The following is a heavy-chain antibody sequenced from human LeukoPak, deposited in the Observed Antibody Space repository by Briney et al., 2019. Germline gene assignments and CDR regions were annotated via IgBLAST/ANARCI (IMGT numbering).Heavy chain of an antibody. CDR3: AREGGYYDSSGYYYLYYYYYMDV. CDR1: GFTFSSYA. CDR2: ISYDGSNK. D-gene: IGHD3-22*01. J-gene: IGHJ6*03. Sequence: PGGSLRLSCAASGFTFSSYAMHWVRQAPGKGLEWVAVISYDGSNKYYADSVKGRFTISRDNSKNTLYLQMNSLRAEDTAVYYCAREGGYYDSSGYYYLYYYYYMDVWGKGTTVTVSS. V-gene: IGHV3-30*04.